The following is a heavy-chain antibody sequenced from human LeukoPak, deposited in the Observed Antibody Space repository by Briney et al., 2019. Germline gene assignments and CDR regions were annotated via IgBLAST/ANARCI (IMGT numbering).Heavy chain of an antibody. J-gene: IGHJ6*02. CDR2: FDPEDGET. CDR1: GYTLTELS. V-gene: IGHV1-24*01. CDR3: ATKGAYYYYCGMDV. D-gene: IGHD1-26*01. Sequence: GASVKVSCKVSGYTLTELSMHWVRQAPGKGLEWMGGFDPEDGETIYAQKFQGRVTMTEDTSTDTAYMELSSLRSEDTAVYYCATKGAYYYYCGMDVWGQGTTVTVSS.